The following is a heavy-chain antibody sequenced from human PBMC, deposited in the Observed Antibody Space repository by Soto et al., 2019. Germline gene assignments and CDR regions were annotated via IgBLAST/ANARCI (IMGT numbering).Heavy chain of an antibody. CDR2: IKQDGGEK. V-gene: IGHV3-7*01. Sequence: EVQLVASGGGLVQPGGFLRLSCAASGFPFRGYWMNLVRQAPGKGLEWVANIKQDGGEKYYVDYVKGRFTISRDNAKNELYLQNNSLRGEDTAVYYCARDRWWLVHWGQGTLVTVSS. CDR3: ARDRWWLVH. J-gene: IGHJ4*02. D-gene: IGHD6-19*01. CDR1: GFPFRGYW.